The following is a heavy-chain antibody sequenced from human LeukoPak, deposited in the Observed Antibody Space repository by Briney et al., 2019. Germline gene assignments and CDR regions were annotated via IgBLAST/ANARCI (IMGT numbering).Heavy chain of an antibody. D-gene: IGHD3-9*01. CDR2: IIPIFGTA. V-gene: IGHV1-69*05. CDR3: ARVLSRLAPDYYYMDV. CDR1: GGTFSSYA. Sequence: SVTVSCKASGGTFSSYAISWVRQAPGHGLEWMGGIIPIFGTANYAQKFQGRVTITTDESKSTAYMELSSLRSEDTAVYYCARVLSRLAPDYYYMDVWGKGTTVTVSS. J-gene: IGHJ6*03.